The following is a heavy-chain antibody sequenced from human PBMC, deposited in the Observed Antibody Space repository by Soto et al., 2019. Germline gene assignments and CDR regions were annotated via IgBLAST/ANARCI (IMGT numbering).Heavy chain of an antibody. D-gene: IGHD2-21*01. CDR1: GFTFSTFA. J-gene: IGHJ4*02. CDR2: ISGSGDNT. V-gene: IGHV3-23*01. CDR3: EKGRGVLFYFDQ. Sequence: EVQLLESGGGLVQPGGSLRLSCAASGFTFSTFAMTWVRQAPGKGLEWVSAISGSGDNTYYADSVKGRFTMSRDNSRSTLYLQMNSLRGDVTAVYHCEKGRGVLFYFDQWGQGTLVTVSS.